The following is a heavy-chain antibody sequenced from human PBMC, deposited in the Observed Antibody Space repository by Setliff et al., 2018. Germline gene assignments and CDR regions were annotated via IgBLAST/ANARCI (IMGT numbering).Heavy chain of an antibody. J-gene: IGHJ4*02. D-gene: IGHD2-21*02. Sequence: SSETLSLTCTVSGYSISSGYIWGWIRQPPGKGLEWVGNIVHTGSINYNPSLKSRLTISRDTSKNQVSLKLNSVIATDTAVYYCARDLGHGGDSDYWGQGILVTVSS. CDR1: GYSISSGYI. V-gene: IGHV4-38-2*02. CDR2: IVHTGSI. CDR3: ARDLGHGGDSDY.